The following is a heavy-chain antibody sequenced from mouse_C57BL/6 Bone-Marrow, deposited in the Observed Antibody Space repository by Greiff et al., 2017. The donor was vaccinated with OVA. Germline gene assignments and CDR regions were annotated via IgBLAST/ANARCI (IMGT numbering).Heavy chain of an antibody. V-gene: IGHV2-9-1*01. D-gene: IGHD1-1*01. CDR1: GFSLTSYA. Sequence: VQRVESGPGLVAPSQRLSITCTVSGFSLTSYAISWVRQPPGKGLEWLGVIWTGGGTNYNSALKSRLSISKDNSKSQVFLKMNSLQTDDTARYYCARKKGYYYGSSLYFDYWGQGTTLTVSS. CDR3: ARKKGYYYGSSLYFDY. J-gene: IGHJ2*01. CDR2: IWTGGGT.